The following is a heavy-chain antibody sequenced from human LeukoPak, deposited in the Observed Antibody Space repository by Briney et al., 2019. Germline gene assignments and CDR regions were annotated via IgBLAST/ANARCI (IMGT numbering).Heavy chain of an antibody. CDR2: IDPSGGST. CDR3: ARAQYFDWVSSLDY. Sequence: ASVTVSCKASGYTFTSYYIHWVRQAPGQGLEWMGIIDPSGGSTNYAQKFQGRVTVTRDTSTSTVNMELRSLTSEDTAVYYCARAQYFDWVSSLDYWGQGPLVTVSS. CDR1: GYTFTSYY. D-gene: IGHD3-9*01. J-gene: IGHJ4*02. V-gene: IGHV1-46*01.